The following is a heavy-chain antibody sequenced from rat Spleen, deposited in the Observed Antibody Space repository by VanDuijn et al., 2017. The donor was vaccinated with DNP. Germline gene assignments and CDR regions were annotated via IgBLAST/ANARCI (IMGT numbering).Heavy chain of an antibody. CDR3: TVGDYGFFDY. J-gene: IGHJ2*01. V-gene: IGHV6-8*01. D-gene: IGHD1-6*01. Sequence: EVQLVETGGSLVQPGKSIKLTCATSGFTFSDAWMHWVRQSPEKQLEWVAQIKAKSNNYATSYAESVKGRFTISRDDSKSNVYLQMNSLKEEDTAIYYCTVGDYGFFDYWGQGVMVTVSS. CDR1: GFTFSDAW. CDR2: IKAKSNNYAT.